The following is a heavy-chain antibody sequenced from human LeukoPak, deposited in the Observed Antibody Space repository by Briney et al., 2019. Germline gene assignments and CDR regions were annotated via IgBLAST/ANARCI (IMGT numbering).Heavy chain of an antibody. D-gene: IGHD1-1*01. Sequence: AGGSLRLSCAASGFPLRSYVMSWVRQAPGKGLEWVAIIRGDGGSAYFADSVKGRFTVSRDNSKSTLYLHMNTLRVEDTAVYYCAKAYVSTTWTPWDYWGQGTLVTVSS. CDR2: IRGDGGSA. CDR1: GFPLRSYV. J-gene: IGHJ4*02. CDR3: AKAYVSTTWTPWDY. V-gene: IGHV3-23*01.